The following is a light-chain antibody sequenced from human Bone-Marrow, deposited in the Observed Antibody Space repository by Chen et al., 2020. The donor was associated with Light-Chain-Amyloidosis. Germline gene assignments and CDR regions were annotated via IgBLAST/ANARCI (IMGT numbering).Light chain of an antibody. Sequence: QSALTQPASVSGSPGQSITISCPETSSDVGSYTLVSWYQHHPDKAPKLMIYDDNIRPSWVSSRFSGSKSGNTASLTISGLQAEDQADYYCCSYGGRGSLDVVFGGGTKLTVL. CDR3: CSYGGRGSLDVV. CDR1: SSDVGSYTL. V-gene: IGLV2-23*01. CDR2: DDN. J-gene: IGLJ2*01.